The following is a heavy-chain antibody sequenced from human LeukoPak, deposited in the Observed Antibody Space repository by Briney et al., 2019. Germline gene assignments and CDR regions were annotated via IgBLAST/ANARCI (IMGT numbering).Heavy chain of an antibody. CDR3: TIGPSSIAARLF. Sequence: GGSLRLSCAPSGFTFSGSAMHWVRQASGKGLEWVGRIRSKANSYATAYAASVKGRFTIPRDDSKNTAYLQMNSLKTEDTAVYYCTIGPSSIAARLFWGQGTLVTVSS. CDR1: GFTFSGSA. J-gene: IGHJ4*02. V-gene: IGHV3-73*01. D-gene: IGHD6-6*01. CDR2: IRSKANSYAT.